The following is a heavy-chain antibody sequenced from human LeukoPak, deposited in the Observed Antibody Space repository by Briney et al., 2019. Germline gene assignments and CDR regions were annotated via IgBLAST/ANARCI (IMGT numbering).Heavy chain of an antibody. D-gene: IGHD6-13*01. CDR2: INPNSGGT. V-gene: IGHV1-2*02. CDR1: GYTFTGYY. J-gene: IGHJ4*02. CDR3: ATAAAAGDFDY. Sequence: GASVKVSCKASGYTFTGYYMHWVRQAPGQGLGWMGWINPNSGGTNYAQKFQGRVTMTRYTSISTASMELSRLRSDDPTAYYCATAAAAGDFDYWGQGTLVTVSS.